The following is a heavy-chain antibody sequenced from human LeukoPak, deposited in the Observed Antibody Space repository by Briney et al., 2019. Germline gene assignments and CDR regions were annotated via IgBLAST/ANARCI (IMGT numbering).Heavy chain of an antibody. D-gene: IGHD3-3*01. CDR3: ARDEERRLYYDFWSGPSPNYYYGMDV. Sequence: RASVKVSCKASGYTFTGYYMHWVRQAPGQGLEWMGWINPNSGGTNYAQKFQGRVTMTRDTSISTAYMELSRLRSDDTAVYYCARDEERRLYYDFWSGPSPNYYYGMDVWGQGTTVTVSS. CDR2: INPNSGGT. J-gene: IGHJ6*02. CDR1: GYTFTGYY. V-gene: IGHV1-2*02.